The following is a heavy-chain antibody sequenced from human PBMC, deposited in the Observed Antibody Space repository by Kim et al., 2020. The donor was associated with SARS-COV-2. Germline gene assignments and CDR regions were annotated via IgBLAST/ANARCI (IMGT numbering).Heavy chain of an antibody. CDR2: ISWNSGNI. CDR3: AGGGDCSGGYCYGGFAEYFHH. V-gene: IGHV3-9*01. J-gene: IGHJ1*01. Sequence: GGSLRLSCAASGFTFGDYAMHWVRQAPGKGLEWVSGISWNSGNIAYADSVKGRFTISRDNAKNSLYLQMNSLRAEDTALYYCAGGGDCSGGYCYGGFAEYFHHWGQGTLVTVSS. CDR1: GFTFGDYA. D-gene: IGHD2-15*01.